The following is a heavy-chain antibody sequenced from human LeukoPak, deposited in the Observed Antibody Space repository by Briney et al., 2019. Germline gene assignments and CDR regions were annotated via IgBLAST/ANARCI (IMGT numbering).Heavy chain of an antibody. CDR3: ARHRCSGGSCYPMNWFDP. Sequence: SETLSLTCTVSGGSISSSSYYWGWIRQPPGKGLEWIGSIYYSGSTCYNPSLKSRVTISVDTSKNQFSLKLSSVTAADTAVYYCARHRCSGGSCYPMNWFDPWGQGTLVTVSS. CDR2: IYYSGST. CDR1: GGSISSSSYY. D-gene: IGHD2-15*01. J-gene: IGHJ5*02. V-gene: IGHV4-39*01.